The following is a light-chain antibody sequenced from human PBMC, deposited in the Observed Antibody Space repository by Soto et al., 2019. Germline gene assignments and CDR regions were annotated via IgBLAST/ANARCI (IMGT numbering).Light chain of an antibody. CDR1: NIGSKN. V-gene: IGLV3-9*01. J-gene: IGLJ2*01. Sequence: SYELTQPLSVSVALGQTARITCGANNIGSKNVHWYQQKPGQAPVLVIYRDSNRPSGIPERFSGSNSGNTATLTISRAQAGDEADYYCQVWDSSTGVFGGGTQLTVL. CDR2: RDS. CDR3: QVWDSSTGV.